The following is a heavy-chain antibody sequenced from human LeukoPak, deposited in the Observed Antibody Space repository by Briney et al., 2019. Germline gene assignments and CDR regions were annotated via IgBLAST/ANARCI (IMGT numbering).Heavy chain of an antibody. D-gene: IGHD3-22*01. CDR3: ARVKYYDSSGYFGY. J-gene: IGHJ4*02. CDR1: GFTFSSYA. V-gene: IGHV3-64*01. Sequence: GGSLRLSCAASGFTFSSYAMHWVRQAPGKGLEYVSAISSNGGSTYYANSVKGRFTISRDNSKNTLYLQMGSLRAEDMAVYYCARVKYYDSSGYFGYWGQGTLVTVSS. CDR2: ISSNGGST.